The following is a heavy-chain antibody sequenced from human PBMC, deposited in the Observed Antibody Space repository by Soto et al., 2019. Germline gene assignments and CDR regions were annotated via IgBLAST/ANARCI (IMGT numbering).Heavy chain of an antibody. CDR2: IRGNGDPP. CDR3: VKSRGGNNFDFFD. Sequence: GGSLRLSCSASGFTFSSYAMHWVRQAPGKGLEYVSGIRGNGDPPFYADSVKGRFTISRDNSKDTLYLQMSSLSADDTAVYYCVKSRGGNNFDFFDWGQGALVTVSS. D-gene: IGHD5-12*01. CDR1: GFTFSSYA. J-gene: IGHJ4*02. V-gene: IGHV3-64D*06.